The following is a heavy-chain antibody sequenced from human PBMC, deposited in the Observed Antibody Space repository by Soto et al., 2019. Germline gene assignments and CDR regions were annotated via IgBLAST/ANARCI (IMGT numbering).Heavy chain of an antibody. CDR2: IWYDGSNK. CDR3: ARDIGAPMVRGVVDLYGMDV. CDR1: GFTFSSYG. Sequence: GGSLRLSCAASGFTFSSYGMHWVRQAPGKGLEWVAVIWYDGSNKYYADSVKGRFTISRDNSKNTLYLQMNSLRAEDTAVYYCARDIGAPMVRGVVDLYGMDVWGQGTTVTVSS. J-gene: IGHJ6*02. D-gene: IGHD3-10*01. V-gene: IGHV3-33*01.